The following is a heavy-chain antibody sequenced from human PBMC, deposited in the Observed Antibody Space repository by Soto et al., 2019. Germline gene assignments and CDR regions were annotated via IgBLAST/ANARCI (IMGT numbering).Heavy chain of an antibody. CDR3: ARDIGEMSAV. CDR1: GFTFNSST. Sequence: GGSLRLSCTGSGFTFNSSTMTWVRQGPGKGLEWVSSISSSSSYIYFADSLKGRFTISRDNAKNSLYLQMNSLRAEDTAVYYCARDIGEMSAVWGQGTQVTVSS. CDR2: ISSSSSYI. J-gene: IGHJ4*02. D-gene: IGHD3-10*01. V-gene: IGHV3-21*06.